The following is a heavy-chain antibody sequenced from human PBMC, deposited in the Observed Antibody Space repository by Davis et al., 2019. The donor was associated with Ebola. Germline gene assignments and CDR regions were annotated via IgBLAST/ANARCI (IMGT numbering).Heavy chain of an antibody. CDR1: GFTFGEYA. CDR3: TAYDSTFRNN. D-gene: IGHD3-22*01. CDR2: ISWDGRSI. J-gene: IGHJ4*02. V-gene: IGHV3-43D*03. Sequence: GESLKTSCAASGFTFGEYALHWLRQAPGKGLEWVSLISWDGRSIAYADSVRGRFSISRDDSKNFLYLQMNGLRADDTALYYCTAYDSTFRNNWGQGTLVTVSS.